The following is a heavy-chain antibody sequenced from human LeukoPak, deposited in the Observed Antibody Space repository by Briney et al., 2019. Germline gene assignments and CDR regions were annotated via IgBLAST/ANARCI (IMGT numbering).Heavy chain of an antibody. D-gene: IGHD6-19*01. Sequence: SVKVSCKASGGTFSSYAISWVRQAPGQGLEWMGGIIPIFGTANYAQKFQGRVTITADESTSTAYMELSSLRSEDTAVYYCARDVRAVAGTRGPFDYWGQGTLVTVSS. CDR3: ARDVRAVAGTRGPFDY. V-gene: IGHV1-69*13. CDR2: IIPIFGTA. CDR1: GGTFSSYA. J-gene: IGHJ4*02.